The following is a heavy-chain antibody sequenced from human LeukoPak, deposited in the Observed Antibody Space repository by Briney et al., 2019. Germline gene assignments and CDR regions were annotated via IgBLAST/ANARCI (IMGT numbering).Heavy chain of an antibody. CDR1: GVSIRSGDYY. Sequence: SETLSLTCIVSGVSIRSGDYYWGWIRQPPGKSLEWIGCMSSGGSFFYNPSLKSRVTISVDKSKNQFSLNLSSVTAADTAVYYCARDRRYYDSSAYIRGFDYWGQGTLVTVSS. CDR3: ARDRRYYDSSAYIRGFDY. V-gene: IGHV4-39*07. D-gene: IGHD3-22*01. J-gene: IGHJ4*02. CDR2: MSSGGSF.